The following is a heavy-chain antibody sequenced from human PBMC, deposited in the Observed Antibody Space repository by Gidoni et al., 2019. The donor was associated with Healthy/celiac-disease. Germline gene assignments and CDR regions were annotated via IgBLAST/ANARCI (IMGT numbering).Heavy chain of an antibody. Sequence: QVRLVQSGAEVKKPGSSVKVSCKASAGTFSSYAISWVRQAPGQGLEWMGGIIPIFGTANDAQKFQGRVTITADESTSTAYMELSSLRSEDTAVYYCARDNRDDSSGYYDYYFDYWGQGTLVTVSS. V-gene: IGHV1-69*01. CDR3: ARDNRDDSSGYYDYYFDY. CDR2: IIPIFGTA. D-gene: IGHD3-22*01. J-gene: IGHJ4*02. CDR1: AGTFSSYA.